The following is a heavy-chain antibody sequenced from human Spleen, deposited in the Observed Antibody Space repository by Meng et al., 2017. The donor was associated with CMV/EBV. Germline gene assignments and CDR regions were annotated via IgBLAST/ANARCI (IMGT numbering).Heavy chain of an antibody. Sequence: GGSLRLSCTASGFTFSNYWMSWVRQAPGEGLEWVGNIKRDGSDKYYVDSVKGRFTISRDNAKNSLYLQMNSLRAEDTAVYYCARDAGFWSGINYFDYWGQGALVTVSS. D-gene: IGHD3-3*01. CDR1: GFTFSNYW. J-gene: IGHJ4*02. V-gene: IGHV3-7*01. CDR3: ARDAGFWSGINYFDY. CDR2: IKRDGSDK.